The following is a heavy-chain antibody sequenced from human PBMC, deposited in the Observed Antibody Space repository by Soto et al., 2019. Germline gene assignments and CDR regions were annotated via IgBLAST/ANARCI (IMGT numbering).Heavy chain of an antibody. Sequence: ASETLSLTCSVSGGVTSNYYWSWIRQPPGKGLEWIGYIYDSGTTHYNPSLKSRVTISVDTSKSQFSLKLNSVTAADTAVYYCARGLTTATTPYDYWGPGTLVTVSS. V-gene: IGHV4-59*01. CDR1: GGVTSNYY. CDR2: IYDSGTT. D-gene: IGHD1-7*01. J-gene: IGHJ4*02. CDR3: ARGLTTATTPYDY.